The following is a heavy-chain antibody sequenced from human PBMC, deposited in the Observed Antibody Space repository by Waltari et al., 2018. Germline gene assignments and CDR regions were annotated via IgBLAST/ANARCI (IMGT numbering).Heavy chain of an antibody. CDR1: GGSISSGSYY. D-gene: IGHD6-13*01. CDR3: ARENRSSWYVRVYYYYGMVV. CDR2: IYTSGST. J-gene: IGHJ6*02. V-gene: IGHV4-61*02. Sequence: QVQLQESGPGLVKPSQTLSLTCTVSGGSISSGSYYWSWIRQPAGTGLEWIGRIYTSGSTNYNPSLKSRVTISVDTSKNQFSLKLSSVTAADTAVYYCARENRSSWYVRVYYYYGMVVWGQGTTVTVSS.